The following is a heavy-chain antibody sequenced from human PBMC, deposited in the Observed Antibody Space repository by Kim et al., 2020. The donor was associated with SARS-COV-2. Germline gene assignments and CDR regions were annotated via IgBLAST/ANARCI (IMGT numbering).Heavy chain of an antibody. D-gene: IGHD3-22*01. CDR1: GFIVSSNY. J-gene: IGHJ3*02. Sequence: GGSLRLSCAASGFIVSSNYMSWVRQAPGKGLEWVSVIYSGGSTYYADSVKGRFTISRDNSRNTLYLQMSSLRAEDTAVYYCVRGYFDSSTYYCHAFDIWGQGTMVTVSS. CDR2: IYSGGST. V-gene: IGHV3-53*01. CDR3: VRGYFDSSTYYCHAFDI.